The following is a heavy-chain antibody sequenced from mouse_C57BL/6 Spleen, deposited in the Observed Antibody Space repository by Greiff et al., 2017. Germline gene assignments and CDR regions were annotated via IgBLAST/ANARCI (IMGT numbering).Heavy chain of an antibody. CDR2: IDPSDSYT. J-gene: IGHJ2*01. Sequence: QVHVKQPGAELVMPGASVKLSCKASGYTFTSYWMHWVKQRPGQGLEWIGEIDPSDSYTNYNQKFKGKSTLTVDKSSSTAYMQLSSLTSEDSAVYYCARSGGNYVDFDYWGQGTTLTVSS. CDR3: ARSGGNYVDFDY. CDR1: GYTFTSYW. V-gene: IGHV1-69*01. D-gene: IGHD2-1*01.